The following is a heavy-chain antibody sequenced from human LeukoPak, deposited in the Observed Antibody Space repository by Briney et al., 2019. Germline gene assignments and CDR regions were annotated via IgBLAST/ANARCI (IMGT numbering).Heavy chain of an antibody. Sequence: SETLSLTCTVSGGSISSYYWSWIRQPPGKGLEWIGYIYYSGSTNYNPSLKSRVTISVDTSKNQFSLKLSSVTAADTAVYYCARLAPKVYYYGSGSYLDYWGQGTLVTVSS. J-gene: IGHJ4*02. CDR3: ARLAPKVYYYGSGSYLDY. CDR2: IYYSGST. D-gene: IGHD3-10*01. CDR1: GGSISSYY. V-gene: IGHV4-59*12.